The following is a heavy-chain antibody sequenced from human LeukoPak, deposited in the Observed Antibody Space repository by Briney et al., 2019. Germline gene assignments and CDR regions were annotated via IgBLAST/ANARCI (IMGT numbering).Heavy chain of an antibody. CDR1: GGSFSGYY. Sequence: KTSETLSLTCAVYGGSFSGYYWSWIRQPPGKGLEWIGEINHSGSTNYNPSLKSRVTISVDTSKNQFSLKLSSVTAADTAVYYCARVKLVVVAATIYYYYGMDVWGQGTTVTVSS. CDR3: ARVKLVVVAATIYYYYGMDV. V-gene: IGHV4-34*01. D-gene: IGHD2-15*01. J-gene: IGHJ6*02. CDR2: INHSGST.